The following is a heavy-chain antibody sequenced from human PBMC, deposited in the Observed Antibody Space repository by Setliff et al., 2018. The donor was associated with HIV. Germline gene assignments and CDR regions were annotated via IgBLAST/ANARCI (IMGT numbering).Heavy chain of an antibody. J-gene: IGHJ4*02. CDR2: IYNSGIT. D-gene: IGHD3-16*01. CDR3: VHSLLGAPMVDY. V-gene: IGHV4-59*01. Sequence: SETLSLTCTVSGASIRNYYWSWVRQPPGKGLEWIGYIYNSGITNYNPSLESRVTISVDTSKNQFSLKVSSVTAADRAVYYCVHSLLGAPMVDYWGQGTLVTVSS. CDR1: GASIRNYY.